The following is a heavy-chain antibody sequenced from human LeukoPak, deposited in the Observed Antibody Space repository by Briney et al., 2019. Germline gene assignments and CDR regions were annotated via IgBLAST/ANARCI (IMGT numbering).Heavy chain of an antibody. Sequence: SETLSLTCTVSGGSISSNSYYWGWIRQPPGKGLKWIGSIYYSGSTYYNPSLKSRVTISVDTSKNQFSLKLSSVTAADTAVYYCARDQYYYDSSGYQNFDYWGQGTLVTVSS. CDR2: IYYSGST. CDR3: ARDQYYYDSSGYQNFDY. V-gene: IGHV4-39*07. CDR1: GGSISSNSYY. J-gene: IGHJ4*02. D-gene: IGHD3-22*01.